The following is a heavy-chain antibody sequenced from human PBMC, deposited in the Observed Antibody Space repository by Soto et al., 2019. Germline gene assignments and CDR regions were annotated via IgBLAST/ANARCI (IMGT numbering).Heavy chain of an antibody. CDR3: ASNFYRGGYYYYGMDV. J-gene: IGHJ6*02. CDR1: GFTVSSNY. D-gene: IGHD3-16*01. Sequence: GGSLRLSCAASGFTVSSNYMSWVRQAPGKGLEWVSVIYSGGSTYYADSVKGRFTISRDNSKNTLYLQMNSLRAEDTAVYYCASNFYRGGYYYYGMDVWGQGTTVTVSS. CDR2: IYSGGST. V-gene: IGHV3-53*01.